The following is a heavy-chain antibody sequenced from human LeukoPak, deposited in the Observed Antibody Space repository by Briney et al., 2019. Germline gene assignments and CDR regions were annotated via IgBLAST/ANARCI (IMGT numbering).Heavy chain of an antibody. D-gene: IGHD2-2*02. J-gene: IGHJ4*02. CDR2: ISGSGGST. CDR1: GFTFSSYG. V-gene: IGHV3-23*01. CDR3: ARDYIVVVPAAIGY. Sequence: PGGSLRLSCAASGFTFSSYGMSWVRQAPEKGLEWVSAISGSGGSTYYADSVKGRFTISRDNSKNTLYLQMNSLRAEDTAVYYCARDYIVVVPAAIGYWGQGTLVTVSS.